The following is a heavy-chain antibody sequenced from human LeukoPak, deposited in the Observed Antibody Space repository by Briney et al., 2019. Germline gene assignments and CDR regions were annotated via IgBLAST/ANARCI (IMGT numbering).Heavy chain of an antibody. CDR3: NTSLRIRYGDYRGVFDI. CDR1: GFTFINAW. Sequence: GWALRLSCAASGFTFINAWMSWVRQAPGKGLEWVGRIKSKNDGGTTDYAAPVKGRFTISRGDSKTALYLQMHSLKPEDTAVYYCNTSLRIRYGDYRGVFDIWGQGTMVTVSS. D-gene: IGHD4-17*01. V-gene: IGHV3-15*01. CDR2: IKSKNDGGTT. J-gene: IGHJ3*02.